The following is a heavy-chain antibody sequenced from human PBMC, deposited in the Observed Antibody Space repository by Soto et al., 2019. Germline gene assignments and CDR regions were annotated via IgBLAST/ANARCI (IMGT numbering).Heavy chain of an antibody. CDR2: INGGNGNT. V-gene: IGHV1-3*01. CDR1: GYTFTMYA. J-gene: IGHJ6*02. CDR3: TRDPTVVTGYYYYGMDV. Sequence: QVQLLQSGAEVKKPGASVKVSCKASGYTFTMYAMHWLRQAPGQSLEWMGWINGGNGNTKYSQKFQGRFTITRDTSAATAYMELSSLRSEDTAVYYCTRDPTVVTGYYYYGMDVWGQGTTVTVSS. D-gene: IGHD2-15*01.